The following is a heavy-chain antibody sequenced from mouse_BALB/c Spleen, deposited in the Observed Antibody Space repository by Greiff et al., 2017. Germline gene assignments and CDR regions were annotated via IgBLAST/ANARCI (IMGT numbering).Heavy chain of an antibody. CDR1: GYAFSSYW. D-gene: IGHD4-1*01. CDR2: IYPGDGDT. V-gene: IGHV1-80*01. CDR3: ARTNWDEDFDY. Sequence: LEESGAELVRPGSSVKISCKASGYAFSSYWMNWVKQRPGQGLEWIGQIYPGDGDTNYNGKFKGKATLTADKSSSTAYMQLSSLTSEDSAVYFCARTNWDEDFDYWGQGTTLTVSS. J-gene: IGHJ2*01.